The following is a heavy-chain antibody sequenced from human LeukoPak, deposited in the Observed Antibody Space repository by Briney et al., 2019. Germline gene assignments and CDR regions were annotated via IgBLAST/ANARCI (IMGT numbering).Heavy chain of an antibody. D-gene: IGHD1-26*01. J-gene: IGHJ3*02. CDR3: AREIEWELPRAFDT. CDR2: IIPIFGTA. CDR1: GGTFSSYA. Sequence: ASVKVSCKASGGTFSSYAISWVRQAPGQGLEWMGGIIPIFGTANYAQKFQGRVTITADESTSTAYMELSSLRSEDTAVYYCAREIEWELPRAFDTWGQGTMVTVSS. V-gene: IGHV1-69*13.